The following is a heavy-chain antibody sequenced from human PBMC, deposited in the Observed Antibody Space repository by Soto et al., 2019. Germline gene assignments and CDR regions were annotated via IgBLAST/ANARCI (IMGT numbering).Heavy chain of an antibody. CDR3: ARDYGDRPEYFKH. Sequence: QVQLVQSGPDLKRPGASMKVSCKASGYTFTSYGISWVRQAPGQGLEWMAWISPLKGRTQYSQKAQGRVTLSTDTSSNPAYMEMTPLRVDDTAVYYCARDYGDRPEYFKHWGQGTLVPVS. D-gene: IGHD4-17*01. J-gene: IGHJ1*01. CDR1: GYTFTSYG. V-gene: IGHV1-18*04. CDR2: ISPLKGRT.